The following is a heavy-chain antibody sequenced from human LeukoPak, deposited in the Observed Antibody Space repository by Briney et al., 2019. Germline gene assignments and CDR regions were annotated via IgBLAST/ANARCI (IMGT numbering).Heavy chain of an antibody. J-gene: IGHJ5*02. CDR3: ARRVYSGDWFDP. V-gene: IGHV4-59*01. CDR2: IYYSGRT. D-gene: IGHD2-15*01. Sequence: SEPLSLTCTVSGGSISSYYWSWIRQPPGKGLEWIGYIYYSGRTNYTPSPKSRVTISVDTSKNQFSLKLSSGTAADTAVYYCARRVYSGDWFDPWGQGTLVTVSS. CDR1: GGSISSYY.